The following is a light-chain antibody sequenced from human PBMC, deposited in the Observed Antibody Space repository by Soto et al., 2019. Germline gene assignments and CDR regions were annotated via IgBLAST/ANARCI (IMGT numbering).Light chain of an antibody. CDR1: QIFLYSSNNKNY. V-gene: IGKV4-1*01. Sequence: DIVMTQSPHSLSVSLCQRAPINCKSRQIFLYSSNNKNYLAWYQQKPGQPPKLLIYWASTRESGVPDRFSGSGSGTDFTLTISSLQAEDVAVYYCQQYYSTPLLTFGGGTKVDIK. J-gene: IGKJ4*01. CDR2: WAS. CDR3: QQYYSTPLLT.